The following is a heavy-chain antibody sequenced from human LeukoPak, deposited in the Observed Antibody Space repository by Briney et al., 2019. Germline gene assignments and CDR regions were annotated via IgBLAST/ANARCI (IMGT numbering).Heavy chain of an antibody. CDR2: IYYSGST. J-gene: IGHJ6*02. V-gene: IGHV4-59*08. Sequence: PSETLSLTCSVSGGSISTYYWSWIRQPPGKGLEWIGYIYYSGSTNYNPSLKSRVTISVDTSKNQFSLKLSSVTAADAAVYYCARLNYDILTGYYYGMDVWGQGTTVTVSS. CDR1: GGSISTYY. CDR3: ARLNYDILTGYYYGMDV. D-gene: IGHD3-9*01.